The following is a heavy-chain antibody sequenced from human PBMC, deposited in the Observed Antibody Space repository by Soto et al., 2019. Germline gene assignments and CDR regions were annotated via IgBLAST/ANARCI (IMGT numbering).Heavy chain of an antibody. CDR3: ARVRFGEWGYAMDV. CDR2: ISSSGSSI. J-gene: IGHJ6*02. D-gene: IGHD3-10*01. V-gene: IGHV3-11*01. CDR1: GLTFSDSY. Sequence: VQLVESGGGLVKPGGSLRLSCAASGLTFSDSYLNWIRHAPGKGLEWLAYISSSGSSIFYAGSVKGRFTISRDNAKNSLYLQRISLRAEDTAMYYCARVRFGEWGYAMDVWGQGTTVTVSS.